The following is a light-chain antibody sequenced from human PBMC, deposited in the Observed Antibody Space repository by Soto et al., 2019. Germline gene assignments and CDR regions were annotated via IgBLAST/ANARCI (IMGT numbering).Light chain of an antibody. CDR1: SSDVGGYNY. J-gene: IGLJ2*01. CDR2: AVS. CDR3: ASYTTYSTLV. Sequence: QSALTQPPSASGSPGQSVAISCTGTSSDVGGYNYVSWYQQHPGKAPKLMIFAVSSRPSGVSDRFSGSKSGSTASLTISGLQAEDEAYYYCASYTTYSTLVFGGGTKVTVL. V-gene: IGLV2-14*01.